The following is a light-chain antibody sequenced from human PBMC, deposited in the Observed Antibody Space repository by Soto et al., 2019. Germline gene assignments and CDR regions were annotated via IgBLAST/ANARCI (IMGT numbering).Light chain of an antibody. CDR2: DAS. Sequence: DIQMTQSPSSLSASVGDRVTITCRASQGIRNDLGWYQQKPGKAPKLLIYDASSLESGVPSRFSGSGSGTEFTLTISSLQPDDFATYYCQQYSLEGLTFGGGTKVDIK. CDR1: QGIRND. V-gene: IGKV1-17*01. CDR3: QQYSLEGLT. J-gene: IGKJ4*01.